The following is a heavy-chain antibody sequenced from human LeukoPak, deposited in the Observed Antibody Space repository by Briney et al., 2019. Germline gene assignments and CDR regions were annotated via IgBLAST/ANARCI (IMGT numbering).Heavy chain of an antibody. CDR1: GYTFTSYA. CDR2: ISAYNGNT. CDR3: ARVEEVRGGITSFDY. D-gene: IGHD3-10*01. J-gene: IGHJ4*02. V-gene: IGHV1-18*01. Sequence: ASVRVSCKASGYTFTSYAISWVRQAPGQGLEWMGWISAYNGNTNYAQKLQGRVTVTTDTSTGTAYMELRSLTSDDTAVYYCARVEEVRGGITSFDYWGQGTLVTVSS.